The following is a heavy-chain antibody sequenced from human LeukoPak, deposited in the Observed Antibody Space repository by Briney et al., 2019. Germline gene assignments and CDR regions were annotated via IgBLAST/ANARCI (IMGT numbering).Heavy chain of an antibody. CDR2: INPSGGST. D-gene: IGHD3-22*01. CDR3: ARGSTPSYYYDSSGYFDY. J-gene: IGHJ4*02. V-gene: IGHV1-46*01. Sequence: ASVKVSCKASGYTFTSYYVHWVRQAPGQVLEWMGIINPSGGSTSYAQKFQGRVTMTRETSTRPVYMELSSLRSEDTAVYYCARGSTPSYYYDSSGYFDYWGQGTLVTVSS. CDR1: GYTFTSYY.